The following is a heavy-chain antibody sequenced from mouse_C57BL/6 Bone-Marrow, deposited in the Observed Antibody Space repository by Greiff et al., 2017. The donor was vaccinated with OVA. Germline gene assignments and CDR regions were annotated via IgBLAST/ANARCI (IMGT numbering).Heavy chain of an antibody. Sequence: DVQLQESGPGLVKPSHSLSLTCSVTGYSITRGYYWNWIRKFPGNILEWMGYIRYDGSTNYNPSLKNRISFTRDTSKNPFFLKLNSVTTDDTATYYCARDNDGYYLDYWGQGTSVTVSS. J-gene: IGHJ4*01. CDR2: IRYDGST. CDR1: GYSITRGYY. D-gene: IGHD2-3*01. V-gene: IGHV3-6*01. CDR3: ARDNDGYYLDY.